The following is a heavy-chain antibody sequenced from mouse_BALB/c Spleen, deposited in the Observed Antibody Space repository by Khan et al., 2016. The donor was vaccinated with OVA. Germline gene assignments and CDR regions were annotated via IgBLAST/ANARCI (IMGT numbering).Heavy chain of an antibody. D-gene: IGHD4-1*01. CDR1: GYTFTSYT. CDR3: ARTHGR. V-gene: IGHV1-4*01. Sequence: QVQLKESGAELARPGASVKMSCKASGYTFTSYTMHWVNQRPGQGLEWIGYINPSSGYTKYNQKFKDKATWTADKSSSTAYMQLSSLTSEDSAVYYCARTHGRWGQGNTLTVSS. CDR2: INPSSGYT. J-gene: IGHJ2*01.